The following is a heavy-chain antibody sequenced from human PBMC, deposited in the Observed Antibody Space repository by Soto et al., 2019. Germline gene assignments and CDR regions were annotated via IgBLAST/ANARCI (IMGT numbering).Heavy chain of an antibody. V-gene: IGHV4-31*03. CDR3: ARDQGVDYYDSSGYPHDAFDI. CDR1: GGSISSGGYY. D-gene: IGHD3-22*01. J-gene: IGHJ3*02. Sequence: PSETLSLTCTVSGGSISSGGYYWSWIRQHPGKGLEWFGYIYYSGSTYYNPYLESRVTISVDTSKNHFSLKLSSVTSADTAVYYCARDQGVDYYDSSGYPHDAFDIWGQGTMVTVSS. CDR2: IYYSGST.